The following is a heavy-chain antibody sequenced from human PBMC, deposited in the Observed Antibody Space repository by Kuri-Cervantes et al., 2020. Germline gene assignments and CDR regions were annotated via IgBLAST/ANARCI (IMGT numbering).Heavy chain of an antibody. V-gene: IGHV3-66*01. CDR2: IYSGGST. Sequence: GESLKISCAASGFTVSSNYMSWVRQAPGKGLEWVSVIYSGGSTYYADSVKGRFTISRDNSKNTLYLQMNSLRAEDTAVYYCARKHYDFWPGRRNGMDVWGQGTTVTVSS. CDR1: GFTVSSNY. D-gene: IGHD3-3*01. CDR3: ARKHYDFWPGRRNGMDV. J-gene: IGHJ6*02.